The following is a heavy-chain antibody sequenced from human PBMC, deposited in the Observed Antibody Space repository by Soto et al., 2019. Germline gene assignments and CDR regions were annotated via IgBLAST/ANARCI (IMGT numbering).Heavy chain of an antibody. D-gene: IGHD2-8*01. V-gene: IGHV3-48*03. Sequence: EVQLVESGGGLVQPGGSLRLSCAASGFTFSSYEMNWVRQAPGKGLEWVSYISSSGSTIYYADSVKGRFTISRDNAKNSLYLQMNSLRAEDTAVYYCARVEYCTNGVCETEGWFDPWGQGTLVTVSS. J-gene: IGHJ5*02. CDR1: GFTFSSYE. CDR3: ARVEYCTNGVCETEGWFDP. CDR2: ISSSGSTI.